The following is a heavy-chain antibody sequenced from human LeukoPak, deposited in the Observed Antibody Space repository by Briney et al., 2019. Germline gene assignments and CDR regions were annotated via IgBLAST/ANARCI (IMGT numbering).Heavy chain of an antibody. CDR1: GFTFSSYW. D-gene: IGHD2-15*01. CDR2: ISSSSNYI. V-gene: IGHV3-21*01. Sequence: GGSLRLSCAASGFTFSSYWMTWVRQAPGKGLEWVSSISSSSNYIYYADSVKGRFTISRDNAKNSLYLQMNSLRAEDTAVYYCARGGGYCSGASCLDLWGRGTLVTVSS. J-gene: IGHJ2*01. CDR3: ARGGGYCSGASCLDL.